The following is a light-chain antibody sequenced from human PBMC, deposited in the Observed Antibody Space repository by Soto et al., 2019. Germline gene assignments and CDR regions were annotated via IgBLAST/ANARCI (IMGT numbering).Light chain of an antibody. CDR2: GAY. CDR3: HQDYDFPRT. V-gene: IGKV3D-7*01. Sequence: EILLTQSPGTLCLSPGARATLSCRASQSVRTISLSWYQQKPGQAPRLLMYGAYTRASGVPGRFSGSGSGTDFTLTINSLQPEDFAVYYCHQDYDFPRTFGGGTKVDI. J-gene: IGKJ4*01. CDR1: QSVRTIS.